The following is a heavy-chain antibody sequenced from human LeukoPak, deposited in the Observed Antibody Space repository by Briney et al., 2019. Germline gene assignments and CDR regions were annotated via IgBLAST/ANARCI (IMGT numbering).Heavy chain of an antibody. D-gene: IGHD3-22*01. Sequence: SVKVSCKASGGTFSSYAISWVRQAPGQGLEWMGGIIPIFGSANYAQKFQGRVTITTDESTSTAYMELSSLRSEDTAVYYCARDHLPLAYYDRLDAFDIWGQGTMVTVSS. V-gene: IGHV1-69*05. CDR1: GGTFSSYA. CDR2: IIPIFGSA. J-gene: IGHJ3*02. CDR3: ARDHLPLAYYDRLDAFDI.